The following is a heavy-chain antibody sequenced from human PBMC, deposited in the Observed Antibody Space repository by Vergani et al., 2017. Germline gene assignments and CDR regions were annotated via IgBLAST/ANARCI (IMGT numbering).Heavy chain of an antibody. CDR3: ARGLWDCTHIRCSPPSY. CDR1: GFRVTTYY. D-gene: IGHD2-8*01. J-gene: IGHJ4*02. Sequence: EVELLESGGGLAQPGGSLRVSCSASGFRVTTYYMSWVRQAPGKGLEWVSVIKSDGRTSYAESVRGRFTISRDTSRNAVYLQMNSLRAEDTAMYFCARGLWDCTHIRCSPPSYWGQGTQVTVSS. CDR2: IKSDGRT. V-gene: IGHV3-66*01.